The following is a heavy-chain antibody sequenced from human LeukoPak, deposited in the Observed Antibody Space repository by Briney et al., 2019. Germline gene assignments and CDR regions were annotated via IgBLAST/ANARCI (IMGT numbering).Heavy chain of an antibody. CDR2: IYHSGST. CDR1: GGSITITNYY. Sequence: SETLSLTCTVSGGSITITNYYWGWIRQPPGKGLEWVGSIYHSGSTYYNPSLKSRVTISVDTSKNQFSLKLSSVTAADTAVYYCARVVSRGDAFDIWGQGTMVTVSS. CDR3: ARVVSRGDAFDI. V-gene: IGHV4-39*07. D-gene: IGHD3-10*01. J-gene: IGHJ3*02.